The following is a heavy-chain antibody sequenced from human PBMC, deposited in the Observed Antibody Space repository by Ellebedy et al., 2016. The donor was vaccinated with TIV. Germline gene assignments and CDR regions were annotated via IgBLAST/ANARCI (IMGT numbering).Heavy chain of an antibody. Sequence: ESLKISCVASGFTFSSYWMSWLRQPPGKGLEWIGYIYYSGSTNYNPSLKSRVTISVDTSKNQFSLKLSSVTAADTAVYYCARHPRGAVAAPPGDYYYGMDVWGQGTTVTVSS. D-gene: IGHD6-19*01. CDR3: ARHPRGAVAAPPGDYYYGMDV. CDR1: GFTFSSYW. CDR2: IYYSGST. V-gene: IGHV4-59*08. J-gene: IGHJ6*02.